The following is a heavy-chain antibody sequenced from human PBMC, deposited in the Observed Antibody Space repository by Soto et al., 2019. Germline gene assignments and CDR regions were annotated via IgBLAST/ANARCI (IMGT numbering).Heavy chain of an antibody. CDR1: GGSFSGYF. CDR2: INHSGNT. J-gene: IGHJ1*01. D-gene: IGHD3-22*01. Sequence: QVQLHQWGAGLLKPSDTLSLTCAVYGGSFSGYFWTWIRQPPGKGLEWIGEINHSGNTNYSPSLTRRVTISLDTSKNQFSLKLSSVTAADTAVYYCARGLRDSSGYYHVHYFQHWGQGTLVTVSS. V-gene: IGHV4-34*01. CDR3: ARGLRDSSGYYHVHYFQH.